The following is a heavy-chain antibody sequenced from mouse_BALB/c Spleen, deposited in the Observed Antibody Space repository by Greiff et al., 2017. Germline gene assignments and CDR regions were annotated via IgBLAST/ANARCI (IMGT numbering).Heavy chain of an antibody. J-gene: IGHJ2*01. CDR1: GFTFSSYG. CDR3: ARLSTVLDY. CDR2: ISSGGSYT. V-gene: IGHV5-6*01. D-gene: IGHD1-1*01. Sequence: EVQLQESGGDLVKPGGSLKLSCAASGFTFSSYGMSWVRQTPDKRLEWVATISSGGSYTYYPDSVKGRFTISRDNAKNTLYLQMSSLKSEDTAMYYCARLSTVLDYWGQGTTLTVSS.